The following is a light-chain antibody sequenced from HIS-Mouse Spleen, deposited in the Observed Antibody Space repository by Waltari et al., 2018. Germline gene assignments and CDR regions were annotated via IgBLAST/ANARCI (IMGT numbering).Light chain of an antibody. Sequence: NFMLTQPHSVSESPGKTVTISCTRSRGSIASNYVQWYQQRPGSAPTTVIYEDNQRPPGVPDRFSGSIDSSSNSASLTISGLKTEDEADYYCQSYDSSNLVFGGGTKLTVL. CDR1: RGSIASNY. CDR2: EDN. CDR3: QSYDSSNLV. J-gene: IGLJ3*02. V-gene: IGLV6-57*04.